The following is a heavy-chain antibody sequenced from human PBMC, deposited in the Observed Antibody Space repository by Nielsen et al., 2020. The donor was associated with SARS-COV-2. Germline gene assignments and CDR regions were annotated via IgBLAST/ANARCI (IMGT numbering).Heavy chain of an antibody. Sequence: GESLKISCAASGFTFSDYSMYWVRQAPGKGLEWVSYISGSGNYIYYTDSVKGRFTISRDYAKKSLYLQMNSLRAEDTAVYFCARGDQWDLPSYFEDWGQGTLITVSS. D-gene: IGHD1-26*01. J-gene: IGHJ4*02. CDR1: GFTFSDYS. V-gene: IGHV3-21*01. CDR2: ISGSGNYI. CDR3: ARGDQWDLPSYFED.